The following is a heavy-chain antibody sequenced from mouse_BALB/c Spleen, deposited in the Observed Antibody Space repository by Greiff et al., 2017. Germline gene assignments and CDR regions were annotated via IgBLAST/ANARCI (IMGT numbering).Heavy chain of an antibody. J-gene: IGHJ4*01. D-gene: IGHD2-4*01. V-gene: IGHV2-9*02. CDR1: GFSLTSYG. Sequence: QVQLKESGPGLVAPSQSLSITCTVSGFSLTSYGVHWVRQPPGKGLEWLGVIWAGGSTNYNSALMSRLSISKDNSKSQVFLKMNSLQTDDTAMYYCANYYDYSMDYWGQGTSVTVSS. CDR2: IWAGGST. CDR3: ANYYDYSMDY.